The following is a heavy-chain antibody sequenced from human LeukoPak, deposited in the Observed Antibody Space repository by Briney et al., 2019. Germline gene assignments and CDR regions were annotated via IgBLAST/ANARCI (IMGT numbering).Heavy chain of an antibody. D-gene: IGHD3-22*01. CDR2: ILASGGTT. J-gene: IGHJ4*02. CDR1: GFTFTNFA. Sequence: GGPLRLSCPASGFTFTNFAMSWVRQAPGKGLEWVSGILASGGTTYYADSVKGRFTSSRDNSKNTLYLQMSSLRAEDTAIYYCAKNYYDYTGPYSWVFDYWGQGTLVTVSS. V-gene: IGHV3-23*01. CDR3: AKNYYDYTGPYSWVFDY.